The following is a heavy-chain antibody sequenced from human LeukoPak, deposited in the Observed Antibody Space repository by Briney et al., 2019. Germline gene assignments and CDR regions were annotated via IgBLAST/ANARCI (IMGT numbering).Heavy chain of an antibody. CDR2: IYYSGST. D-gene: IGHD3-3*01. V-gene: IGHV4-59*01. CDR3: ARGVILRFLEWYPNWFEP. J-gene: IGHJ5*02. Sequence: SQTLSLTCTVSGGSISSYYWSWIRQPPGKGLEWIGDIYYSGSTNYNPSLKSRVTISVDTSKNQFSLKLSSVTAAVAAVYYCARGVILRFLEWYPNWFEPWGQGTLVTVSS. CDR1: GGSISSYY.